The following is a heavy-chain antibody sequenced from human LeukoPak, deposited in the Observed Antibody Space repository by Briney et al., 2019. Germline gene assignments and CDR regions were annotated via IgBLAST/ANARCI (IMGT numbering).Heavy chain of an antibody. CDR1: GGSISSSSYY. J-gene: IGHJ3*02. D-gene: IGHD3-22*01. Sequence: SETLSLTCTVSGGSISSSSYYWGWIRQPPGKGLEWIGSIYYSGSTYYNPSLKSRVTISVDTSKNQFSLKLSSVTAADTAVYYCARPGLDYYDSSGYYIEAFDIWGQGTMVTVSS. CDR2: IYYSGST. CDR3: ARPGLDYYDSSGYYIEAFDI. V-gene: IGHV4-39*01.